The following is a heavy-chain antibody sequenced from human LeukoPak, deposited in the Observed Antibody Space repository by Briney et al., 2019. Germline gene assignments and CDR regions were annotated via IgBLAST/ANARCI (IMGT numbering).Heavy chain of an antibody. CDR2: ITGSGGST. CDR1: GFTFNSHA. CDR3: ARAPYGSGSFYDY. Sequence: GGSLRLSCAASGFTFNSHAMGWVRQAPGKGLEWVSSITGSGGSTYYGDSVKGRFTISRDNSKNTLYLQMNSLRVEDTAVYYCARAPYGSGSFYDYWGQGTLVTVSS. V-gene: IGHV3-23*01. J-gene: IGHJ4*02. D-gene: IGHD3-10*01.